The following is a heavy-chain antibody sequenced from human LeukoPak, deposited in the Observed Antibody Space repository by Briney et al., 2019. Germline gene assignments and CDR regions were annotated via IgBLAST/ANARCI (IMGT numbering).Heavy chain of an antibody. V-gene: IGHV4-38-2*02. Sequence: SETLSLTCTVSGYSISSGYYWGWIRQPPGKGLEWIGSIYHSGSTYYSPSLKSRVTISVDTSKNQFSLKLGSVTAADTAVYYCARGGWELPFDYWGQGTLVTVSS. CDR3: ARGGWELPFDY. CDR2: IYHSGST. CDR1: GYSISSGYY. J-gene: IGHJ4*02. D-gene: IGHD1-26*01.